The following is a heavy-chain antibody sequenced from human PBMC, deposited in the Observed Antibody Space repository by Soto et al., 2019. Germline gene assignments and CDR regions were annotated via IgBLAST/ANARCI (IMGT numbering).Heavy chain of an antibody. CDR3: ARSVFP. Sequence: PSGTLSLTCAVYGGSFSDYYWTWIRQPPGKGLEWIGYIYYSGSTNYNPSLKSRVTISVDTSKNQFSLKLSSVTAADTAVYYCARSVFPWGQGTLVTVSS. CDR1: GGSFSDYY. V-gene: IGHV4-34*11. CDR2: IYYSGST. J-gene: IGHJ5*02.